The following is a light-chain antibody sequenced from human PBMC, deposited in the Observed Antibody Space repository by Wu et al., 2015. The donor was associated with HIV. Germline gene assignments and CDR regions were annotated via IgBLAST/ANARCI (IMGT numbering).Light chain of an antibody. CDR2: GTS. CDR1: QSISSSS. J-gene: IGKJ4*01. CDR3: QQYGSSPRIT. Sequence: EIVLTQSPGTLSLSPGEGATLSCRASQSISSSSLAWYQQKPGQAPRLLIYGTSSRATGILDRFSGSGSGTDFTLTISRLEPEDFAVYYCQQYGSSPRITFGGGTKVEIK. V-gene: IGKV3-20*01.